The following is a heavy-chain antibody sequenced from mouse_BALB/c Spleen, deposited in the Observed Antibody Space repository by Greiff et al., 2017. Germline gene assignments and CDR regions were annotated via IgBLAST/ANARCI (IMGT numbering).Heavy chain of an antibody. D-gene: IGHD2-1*01. Sequence: EVQLVESGPGLVKPSQSLSLTCTVTGYSITSDYAWNWIRQFPGNKLEWMGYISYSGSTSYNPSLKSRISITRDTSKNQFFLQLNSVTTEDTATYYCARDGDGNYYFDYWGQGTTLTVSS. CDR2: ISYSGST. CDR3: ARDGDGNYYFDY. V-gene: IGHV3-2*02. CDR1: GYSITSDYA. J-gene: IGHJ2*01.